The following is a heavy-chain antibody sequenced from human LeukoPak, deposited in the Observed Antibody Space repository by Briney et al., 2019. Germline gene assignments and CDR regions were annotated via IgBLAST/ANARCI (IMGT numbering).Heavy chain of an antibody. J-gene: IGHJ4*02. V-gene: IGHV3-23*01. CDR1: GFTFSSYA. Sequence: GGSLRLSCAASGFTFSSYAMSWVRQAPGKGLEWVSGISGSGDSTYYADSVKGRFTFSRDNSKNTLYLQMNSLRADDTAVYYCAKLPYRGYYDSSGYFDYWGQGTLVTVSS. CDR3: AKLPYRGYYDSSGYFDY. CDR2: ISGSGDST. D-gene: IGHD3-22*01.